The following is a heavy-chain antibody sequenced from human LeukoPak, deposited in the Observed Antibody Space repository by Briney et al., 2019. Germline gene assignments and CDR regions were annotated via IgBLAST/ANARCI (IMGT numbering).Heavy chain of an antibody. Sequence: SETLSLTCTVSGGSISSSSYYWGWIRQPPGKGLEWIGSIYYSGSTHYNSSLKSRVTISVDTSKNLFSLRLSSVTAADTAVYYCARVYYSSSYDYWYFDLWGRGTLVTVSS. J-gene: IGHJ2*01. V-gene: IGHV4-39*07. CDR2: IYYSGST. CDR3: ARVYYSSSYDYWYFDL. CDR1: GGSISSSSYY. D-gene: IGHD6-13*01.